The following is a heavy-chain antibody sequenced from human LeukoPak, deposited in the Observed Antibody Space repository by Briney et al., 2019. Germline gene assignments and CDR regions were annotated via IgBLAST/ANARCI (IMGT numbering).Heavy chain of an antibody. Sequence: PGGSLRLSCAASGFTLSSYSMNWVRQAPGKGLEWVSSISSSSSYIYYADSVKGRFTISRDNAKNSLYLQMNSLRAEDTAVYYCAREFYCSGSYYYYYDGTAVWGQGTTVTVSS. CDR2: ISSSSSYI. J-gene: IGHJ6*02. V-gene: IGHV3-21*01. CDR1: GFTLSSYS. D-gene: IGHD3-10*01. CDR3: AREFYCSGSYYYYYDGTAV.